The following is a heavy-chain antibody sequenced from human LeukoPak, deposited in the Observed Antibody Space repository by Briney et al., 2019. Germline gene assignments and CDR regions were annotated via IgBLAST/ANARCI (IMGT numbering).Heavy chain of an antibody. CDR1: GGSITSYY. Sequence: SETLSLTCTVSGGSITSYYWNWIRQPPGKGLEWIGYIYYSGSTNYNPSLKSRVTISVDTSKNQFSLKLSSVTAADTAVYYCARASRWIQLWTPFDYWGQGTLVTVSS. CDR3: ARASRWIQLWTPFDY. J-gene: IGHJ4*02. D-gene: IGHD5-18*01. CDR2: IYYSGST. V-gene: IGHV4-59*08.